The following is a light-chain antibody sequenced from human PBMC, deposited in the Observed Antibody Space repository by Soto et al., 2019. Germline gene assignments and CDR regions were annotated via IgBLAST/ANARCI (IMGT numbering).Light chain of an antibody. V-gene: IGLV2-23*02. CDR3: CSYVATSTFV. Sequence: QSALTQPASVSGSPGQSITISCTGTSSDVGSYNLVSWYQQHPGKGPKLMIYEDSKRPSGVSDRFSGSKSGNTASLTISGLQAEDEADYYCCSYVATSTFVFVGGTKLTVL. CDR2: EDS. J-gene: IGLJ3*02. CDR1: SSDVGSYNL.